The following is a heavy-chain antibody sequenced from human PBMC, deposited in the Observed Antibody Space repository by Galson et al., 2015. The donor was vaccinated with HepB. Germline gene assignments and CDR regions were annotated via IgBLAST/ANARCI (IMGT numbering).Heavy chain of an antibody. CDR2: ILYDGGNK. J-gene: IGHJ4*02. D-gene: IGHD3-3*01. CDR1: GFTFSSYG. CDR3: AKVGDYDFSREFYYFDY. V-gene: IGHV3-30*18. Sequence: SLRLSCAASGFTFSSYGMHWVRQAPGKGLEWVAVILYDGGNKYYADSVKGRFTISRDNSENTLYLQMNSLRADDTAVYYCAKVGDYDFSREFYYFDYWGRGTLVTVSS.